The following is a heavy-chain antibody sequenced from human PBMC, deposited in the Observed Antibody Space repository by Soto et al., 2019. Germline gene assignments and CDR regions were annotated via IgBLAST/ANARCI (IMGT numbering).Heavy chain of an antibody. V-gene: IGHV4-34*01. CDR2: INQSGST. J-gene: IGHJ5*02. CDR3: ARDSLGIAVLGTGRSKNNWFDP. Sequence: QVQLQQWGAGLLKPSETLSLTCAVYGGSFSGYYWSWIRQPPGKGLEWIGEINQSGSTNYNPSLRSRVTISIDTSQNQFSLKLSSVTAADTAIYYCARDSLGIAVLGTGRSKNNWFDPWGQGTLVTVSS. D-gene: IGHD6-19*01. CDR1: GGSFSGYY.